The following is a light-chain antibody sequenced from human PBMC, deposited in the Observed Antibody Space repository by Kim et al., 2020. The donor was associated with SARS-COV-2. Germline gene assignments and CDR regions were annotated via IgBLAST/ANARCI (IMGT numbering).Light chain of an antibody. CDR2: GAS. CDR1: QNVDNN. Sequence: SPGERATLSCRASQNVDNNLAWYQQKPGPGPRLILYGASTRATGIPARFSGSWSGTEFTLTITSLQSDDFAVYYCQQYNNWPPITFGQGTRLDIK. CDR3: QQYNNWPPIT. J-gene: IGKJ5*01. V-gene: IGKV3-15*01.